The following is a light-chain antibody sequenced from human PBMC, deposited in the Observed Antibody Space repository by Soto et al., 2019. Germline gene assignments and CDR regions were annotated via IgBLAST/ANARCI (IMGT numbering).Light chain of an antibody. CDR3: QAYDTSLRAWV. CDR1: SSNIGAGYD. V-gene: IGLV1-40*01. J-gene: IGLJ3*02. CDR2: GNN. Sequence: QSVLTQPPSASVAPGQRVTISCTGSSSNIGAGYDAHWYQQVPGTTPKYLISGNNDRPSGVPDRVSGSKSGTSASLAITWLQAEDEGDYYCQAYDTSLRAWVFGGGTKLTVL.